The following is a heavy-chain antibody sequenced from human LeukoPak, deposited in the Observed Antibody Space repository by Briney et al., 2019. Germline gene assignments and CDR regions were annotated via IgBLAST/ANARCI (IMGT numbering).Heavy chain of an antibody. V-gene: IGHV1-46*01. Sequence: ASVKVSCKTSGYNFINYYIHWVRQAPGQRLEWMGLINPGGGSTSYTERFQGRVSLTRDVSTNSVHLELSSLTSGDTAVYYCARSRGNHFDYWGQGTLVTVSP. CDR3: ARSRGNHFDY. CDR1: GYNFINYY. D-gene: IGHD3-10*01. J-gene: IGHJ4*02. CDR2: INPGGGST.